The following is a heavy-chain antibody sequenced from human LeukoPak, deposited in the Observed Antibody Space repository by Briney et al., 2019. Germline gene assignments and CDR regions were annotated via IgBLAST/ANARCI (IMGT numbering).Heavy chain of an antibody. D-gene: IGHD1-26*01. J-gene: IGHJ4*02. CDR1: GFTFNDYD. V-gene: IGHV3-48*03. CDR3: ARKVLSGSRYFDY. Sequence: GGSLRLSCAASGFTFNDYDMNWVRQAPGKGLEWVSYITSSASTIYYAESVKGRFTISRDNAKNSLFLQMNSLRAEDTAVYYCARKVLSGSRYFDYWGQGALVTVSS. CDR2: ITSSASTI.